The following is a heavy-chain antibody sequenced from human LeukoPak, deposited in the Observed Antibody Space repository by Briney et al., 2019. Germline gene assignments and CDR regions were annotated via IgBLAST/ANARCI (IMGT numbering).Heavy chain of an antibody. D-gene: IGHD3-22*01. V-gene: IGHV4-34*01. CDR3: ARITPRYYDSAWLWAHYFDY. J-gene: IGHJ4*02. CDR2: INHSGST. CDR1: GGSFSGYY. Sequence: SETLSLTCAVYGGSFSGYYWSWIRQPPGKGLEWIGEINHSGSTNYNPSLKSRVTISVDTSKNQFSLKLSSVTAADTAVYYCARITPRYYDSAWLWAHYFDYWGQGTLVTVSS.